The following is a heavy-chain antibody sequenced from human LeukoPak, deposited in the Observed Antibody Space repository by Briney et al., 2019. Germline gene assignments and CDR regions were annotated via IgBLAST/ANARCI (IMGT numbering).Heavy chain of an antibody. CDR2: INSDGSST. CDR3: AELGITMIGGV. V-gene: IGHV3-74*01. CDR1: GFTFSSYS. D-gene: IGHD3-10*02. Sequence: GGSLRLSCAASGFTFSSYSMSWVRQAPGKGLVWVSRINSDGSSTSYADSVKGRFTISRDNAKNSLYLQMNSLRAEDTAVYYCAELGITMIGGVWGKGTTVTISS. J-gene: IGHJ6*04.